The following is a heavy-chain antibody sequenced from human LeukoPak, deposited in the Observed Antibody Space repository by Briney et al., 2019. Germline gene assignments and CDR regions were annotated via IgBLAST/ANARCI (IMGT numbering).Heavy chain of an antibody. J-gene: IGHJ4*02. CDR1: GHTFSSYS. D-gene: IGHD1-26*01. V-gene: IGHV3-21*04. CDR2: ISRSSSYI. Sequence: GGSLRLSCAASGHTFSSYSMNWVRQAPEKGLEWVSSISRSSSYIYYADSVKGRFTISRDNAKNSLYLQMNSLRAEDTALYYCARDYFGSPSALDYWGQGTLVTVSS. CDR3: ARDYFGSPSALDY.